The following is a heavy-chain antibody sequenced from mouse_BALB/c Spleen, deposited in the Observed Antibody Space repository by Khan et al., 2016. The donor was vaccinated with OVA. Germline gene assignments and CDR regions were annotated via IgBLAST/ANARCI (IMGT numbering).Heavy chain of an antibody. V-gene: IGHV3-2*02. D-gene: IGHD2-3*01. CDR1: GYSITSDYA. CDR3: ARDGSRYNYAMDY. Sequence: EVQLQELGPGLVKPSQSLSLTCTVTGYSITSDYAWNWIRQFPGNKLEWMGYISSSGSTNYNPALKSRISTTRDTYKNQFFLQLNSDTTEDTTTYYCARDGSRYNYAMDYWGQGTSVTVSS. J-gene: IGHJ4*01. CDR2: ISSSGST.